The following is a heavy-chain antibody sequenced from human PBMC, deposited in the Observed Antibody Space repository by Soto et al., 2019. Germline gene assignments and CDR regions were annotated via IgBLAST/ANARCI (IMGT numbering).Heavy chain of an antibody. D-gene: IGHD6-13*01. Sequence: GGSLRLSCAASGFTFSSYAMSWVRQAPGKGLEWVSAISGSGGSTYYADSVKGRFTISRDNSKNTLYLQMNSLRAEDTAVYYCAKDPYSSSWFYYGMDVWGQGTTVTVSS. V-gene: IGHV3-23*01. J-gene: IGHJ6*02. CDR1: GFTFSSYA. CDR2: ISGSGGST. CDR3: AKDPYSSSWFYYGMDV.